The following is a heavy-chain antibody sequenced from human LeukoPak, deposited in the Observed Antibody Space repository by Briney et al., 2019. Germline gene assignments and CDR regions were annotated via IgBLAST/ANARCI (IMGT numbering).Heavy chain of an antibody. J-gene: IGHJ3*01. D-gene: IGHD5-24*01. CDR1: GFTFRDAA. Sequence: GGSLRLSCAVSGFTFRDAAMTWVRQAPGKGLEWVSLISSSGNNAYYADSVKGRFTISRDNSKDTLSLQMNSLRVENTAIYYCAKDIQLSTWGLGTMVTVSS. V-gene: IGHV3-23*01. CDR3: AKDIQLST. CDR2: ISSSGNNA.